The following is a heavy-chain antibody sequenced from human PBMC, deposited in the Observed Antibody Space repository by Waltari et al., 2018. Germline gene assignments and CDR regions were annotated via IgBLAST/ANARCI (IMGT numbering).Heavy chain of an antibody. D-gene: IGHD1-26*01. Sequence: QVQLVQSGAEVKKPGASVTVSCKASGYTFTSYYMHWVRQAPGQGLEWMGIINPSGGSTSYAQKFQGRVTMTRDTSTSTVYMELSSLRSEDTAVYYCAREGWTGSGSYDGMDVWGQGTTVTVSS. J-gene: IGHJ6*02. CDR1: GYTFTSYY. CDR3: AREGWTGSGSYDGMDV. CDR2: INPSGGST. V-gene: IGHV1-46*01.